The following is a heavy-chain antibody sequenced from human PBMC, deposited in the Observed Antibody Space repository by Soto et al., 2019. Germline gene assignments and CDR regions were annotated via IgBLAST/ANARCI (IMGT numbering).Heavy chain of an antibody. CDR3: ARPTTVTPRRAFDM. CDR1: GFTFSNFA. D-gene: IGHD4-17*01. J-gene: IGHJ3*02. Sequence: EVQLLESGGGLVQPGGSLRLSCAASGFTFSNFAMNWVRQAPGKGLEWVSSISGSGSVTNYADSVRGRFTMSRDNSKNTLYLQMNSLRAEGTAVYYCARPTTVTPRRAFDMWGQGTMVTVSS. CDR2: ISGSGSVT. V-gene: IGHV3-23*01.